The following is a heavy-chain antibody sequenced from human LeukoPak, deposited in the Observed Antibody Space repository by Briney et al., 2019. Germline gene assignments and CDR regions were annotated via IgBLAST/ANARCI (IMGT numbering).Heavy chain of an antibody. CDR3: ARCQDVSGSQYNWFDG. V-gene: IGHV3-7*01. CDR1: GFTFSTYW. J-gene: IGHJ5*02. D-gene: IGHD3-10*01. Sequence: GGSLRLSCAASGFTFSTYWMNWVRQAPGKGLEWVANIKEDGSAENYVDSVRGQFTISRDTSKNSLYLQVNSLRAEETAIYYCARCQDVSGSQYNWFDGWGQGTLVTVSS. CDR2: IKEDGSAE.